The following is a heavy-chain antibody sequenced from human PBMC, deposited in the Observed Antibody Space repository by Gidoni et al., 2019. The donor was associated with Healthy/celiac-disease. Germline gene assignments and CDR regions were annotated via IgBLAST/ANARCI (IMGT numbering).Heavy chain of an antibody. CDR1: GYSISSGYY. Sequence: QVQLQESGPGLVKPSETLSLTCTVSGYSISSGYYWGWIRQPPGKGLEWSGSIYHSGSTYYNPSLKSRVTISVDTAKNQFSLKLSSVTAADTAVYYCARDHPGMVRETLFDYWGQGTLVTVSS. CDR3: ARDHPGMVRETLFDY. CDR2: IYHSGST. D-gene: IGHD3-10*01. J-gene: IGHJ4*02. V-gene: IGHV4-38-2*02.